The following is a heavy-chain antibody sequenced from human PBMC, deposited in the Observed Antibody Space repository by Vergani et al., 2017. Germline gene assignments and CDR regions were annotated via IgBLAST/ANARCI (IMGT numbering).Heavy chain of an antibody. J-gene: IGHJ6*02. CDR2: IIPIFGTA. V-gene: IGHV1-69*01. D-gene: IGHD2-21*01. Sequence: QVQLVQSGAEVKKPGSSVKVSCKASGGTFSSYAISWVRQAPGQGLEWMGGIIPIFGTANYEEKFKGRVTITADESTNTAYMELSSLRSEDTAVYYCAXDPLPGVVHYYYCGMDVWGQGTTVTVSS. CDR3: AXDPLPGVVHYYYCGMDV. CDR1: GGTFSSYA.